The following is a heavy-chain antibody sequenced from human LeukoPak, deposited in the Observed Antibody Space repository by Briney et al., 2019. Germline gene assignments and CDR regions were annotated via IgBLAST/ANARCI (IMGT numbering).Heavy chain of an antibody. CDR2: IYYTGII. D-gene: IGHD3-22*01. J-gene: IGHJ4*02. Sequence: SETLSLTCNVSGDSITSHYWNWIRQPPGKGLEWIGYIYYTGIIKYNPSLTSRVSMSVDTSKNQFFLKMKSVTAADTAVYHCARSVDYFDNTGPHMMFDYWGQGSLVTVSS. CDR3: ARSVDYFDNTGPHMMFDY. CDR1: GDSITSHY. V-gene: IGHV4-59*11.